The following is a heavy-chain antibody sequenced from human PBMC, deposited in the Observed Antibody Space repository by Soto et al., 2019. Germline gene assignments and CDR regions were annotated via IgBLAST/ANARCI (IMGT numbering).Heavy chain of an antibody. D-gene: IGHD3-10*01. CDR3: ARAQGFGEFDFDY. Sequence: EVQLVESGGGLVKPGGSLRLSCAASGFTFSSYSMNWVRQAPGKGLEWVSSISSSSSYIYYADSVKGRFTISRDNAKNSLYLQMNSRRAEDTAVYYGARAQGFGEFDFDYWGQGTLVTVSS. CDR1: GFTFSSYS. CDR2: ISSSSSYI. J-gene: IGHJ4*02. V-gene: IGHV3-21*01.